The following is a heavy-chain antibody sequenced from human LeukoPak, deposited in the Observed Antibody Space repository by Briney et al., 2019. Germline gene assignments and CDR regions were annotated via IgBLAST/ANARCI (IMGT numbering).Heavy chain of an antibody. Sequence: ASVKVSCKASGYTFTSYGISWVRQAPGQGLEWMGWISAYNGNTNYAQKLQGRVTMTTDTSTSTAYMELRSLRSDDTAVYYCARGNDSSSYFNPYAEYFQHWGQGTLVTVSS. CDR3: ARGNDSSSYFNPYAEYFQH. J-gene: IGHJ1*01. CDR2: ISAYNGNT. V-gene: IGHV1-18*01. D-gene: IGHD3-22*01. CDR1: GYTFTSYG.